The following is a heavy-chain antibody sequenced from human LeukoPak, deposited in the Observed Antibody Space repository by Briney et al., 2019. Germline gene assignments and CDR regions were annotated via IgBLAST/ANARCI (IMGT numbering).Heavy chain of an antibody. D-gene: IGHD2-15*01. J-gene: IGHJ4*02. CDR2: ISGSGDST. Sequence: PGGSLRLSCAASGFTFSSYAMSWVRQAPGKGLEWVSAISGSGDSTYYADSVKGRFTISRDNSKNTLYLQMNNLRAEDTAVYYCAEVGVVVVTAYAHLDYWGQGTLVTVSS. CDR1: GFTFSSYA. CDR3: AEVGVVVVTAYAHLDY. V-gene: IGHV3-23*01.